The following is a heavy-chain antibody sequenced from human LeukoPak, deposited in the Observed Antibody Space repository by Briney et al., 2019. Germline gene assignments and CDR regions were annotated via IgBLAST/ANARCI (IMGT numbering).Heavy chain of an antibody. CDR1: GGSISSGYYY. Sequence: SETLSLTCTVSGGSISSGYYYWNWIRQPPGKGLEWIGRIYTSGGTNYNPSLKSRVTISLDTSKNQCSLKLTSVTAADTAVYYCARRTNGFDIWGQGTMVTVSS. J-gene: IGHJ3*02. V-gene: IGHV4-61*02. CDR2: IYTSGGT. CDR3: ARRTNGFDI. D-gene: IGHD3/OR15-3a*01.